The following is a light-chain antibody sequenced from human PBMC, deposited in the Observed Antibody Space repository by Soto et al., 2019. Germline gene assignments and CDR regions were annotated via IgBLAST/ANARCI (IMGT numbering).Light chain of an antibody. V-gene: IGKV3-15*01. Sequence: EVVMPQSPATMSVSPGERSTLSCRASQSVSSNLAWYQQKPGQAPRLLIYGASTRATGIPARFSGSGSGTEFTLNISSLQSEDFAVYYCQQYDNWPQTFGQGTKVE. CDR2: GAS. J-gene: IGKJ1*01. CDR3: QQYDNWPQT. CDR1: QSVSSN.